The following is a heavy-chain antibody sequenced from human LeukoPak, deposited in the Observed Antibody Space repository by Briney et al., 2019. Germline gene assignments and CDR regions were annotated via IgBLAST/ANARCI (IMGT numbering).Heavy chain of an antibody. Sequence: SVKVSCKASGYTFTDYYIHWVLQAPGHGLEWMVWIDPKTGCTNFVQKFQGRATITRDTSITEAYMALTELRFDDTHVHYLAWPCAFSNGQMYYFDDWGQGALVTVSS. CDR2: IDPKTGCT. CDR1: GYTFTDYY. V-gene: IGHV1-2*02. J-gene: IGHJ4*02. CDR3: AWPCAFSNGQMYYFDD. D-gene: IGHD2-8*01.